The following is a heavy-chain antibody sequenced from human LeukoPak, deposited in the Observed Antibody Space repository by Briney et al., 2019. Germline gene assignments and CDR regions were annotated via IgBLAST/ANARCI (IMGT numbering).Heavy chain of an antibody. CDR3: ARVARYCSSTSCYLIFDY. V-gene: IGHV4-30-2*01. Sequence: PSETLSLTCAVSGGSISSGGYSWSWIRQPPGKGLEWIGYIYHSGSTYYNLSLKSRVTISVDRSKNQFSLKLSSATAADTAVYYCARVARYCSSTSCYLIFDYWGQGTLVTVSS. CDR2: IYHSGST. CDR1: GGSISSGGYS. J-gene: IGHJ4*02. D-gene: IGHD2-2*01.